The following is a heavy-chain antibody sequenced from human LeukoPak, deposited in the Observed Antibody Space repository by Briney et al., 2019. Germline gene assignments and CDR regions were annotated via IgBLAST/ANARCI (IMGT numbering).Heavy chain of an antibody. CDR3: AKAAYSSGGEVDY. J-gene: IGHJ4*02. CDR1: GFTFDDYA. V-gene: IGHV3-9*01. D-gene: IGHD6-19*01. Sequence: PGRSLRLSCAASGFTFDDYAMHWVRHAPGKGLEWVSGISWNSGSIGYADSVRGRFTISRDNAKNSLYLQMNSLRAEDTALYYCAKAAYSSGGEVDYWGQGTLVTVSS. CDR2: ISWNSGSI.